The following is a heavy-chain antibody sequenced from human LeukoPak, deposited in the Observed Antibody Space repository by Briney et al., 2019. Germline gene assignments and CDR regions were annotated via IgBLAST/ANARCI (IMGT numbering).Heavy chain of an antibody. CDR1: GGSFSGYY. CDR3: ARLFTIFGVVLSKFDP. J-gene: IGHJ5*02. Sequence: SETLSLTCAVYGGSFSGYYWSWIRQPPGKGLEWIGEINHSGSTNYNPSLKSRVTISVDTSENQFSLKLSSVTAADTAVYYCARLFTIFGVVLSKFDPWGQGTLVTVSS. CDR2: INHSGST. D-gene: IGHD3-3*01. V-gene: IGHV4-34*01.